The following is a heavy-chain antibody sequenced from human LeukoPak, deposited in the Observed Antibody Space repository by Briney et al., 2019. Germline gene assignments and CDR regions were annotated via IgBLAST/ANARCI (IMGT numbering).Heavy chain of an antibody. Sequence: GGPLRLSCAASGFTVSSNYMSWVRQAPGKGLEWVSVIYSGGSTYYADSVKGRFTISRDNSKNTLYLQMNSLRAEDTAVYYCARDRLGYCSGGSCHIGWFDPWGQGTLVTVSS. D-gene: IGHD2-15*01. J-gene: IGHJ5*02. V-gene: IGHV3-66*01. CDR1: GFTVSSNY. CDR3: ARDRLGYCSGGSCHIGWFDP. CDR2: IYSGGST.